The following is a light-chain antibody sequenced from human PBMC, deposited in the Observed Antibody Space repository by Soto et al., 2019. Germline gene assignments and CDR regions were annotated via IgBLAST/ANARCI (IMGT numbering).Light chain of an antibody. Sequence: VLTQPASVSGSPGQSITISCTGTSSDVGNYNLVSWYQQHPGKAPKLMIYEGSKRPSGVSNRFSGSKSGNTASLTISILQAEDEADYYCCSYAGSSTYVFGTGTKVTVL. J-gene: IGLJ1*01. CDR2: EGS. CDR1: SSDVGNYNL. CDR3: CSYAGSSTYV. V-gene: IGLV2-23*01.